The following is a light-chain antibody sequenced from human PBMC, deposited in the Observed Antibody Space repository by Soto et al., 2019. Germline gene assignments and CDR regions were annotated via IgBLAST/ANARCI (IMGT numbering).Light chain of an antibody. CDR1: QTVNGW. V-gene: IGKV1-5*03. CDR2: DVS. Sequence: DIQMTQSPSTLSASIGDRVTITCRASQTVNGWLVWYQQRPGKAPKLLIYDVSNLQGGVPSRFSGSGSGTEFTLAISSLQPDDFATYYCQHNNAYPWTFGQGTKVEIK. J-gene: IGKJ1*01. CDR3: QHNNAYPWT.